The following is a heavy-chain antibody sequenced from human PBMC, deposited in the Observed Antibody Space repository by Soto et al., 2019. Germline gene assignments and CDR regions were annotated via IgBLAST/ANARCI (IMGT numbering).Heavy chain of an antibody. CDR2: IKGDEITT. V-gene: IGHV3-74*01. J-gene: IGHJ4*02. Sequence: EVQLVESGGGSVQPGGSLRLSCEASGFTFSSYWIHWVRQAPGKGLAWVSRIKGDEITTNYADSVKGRFTTARDNAKNTVYLQGNSLTGEDTAVYYCVRGALGAYYVDSWGQGALVIVSS. CDR3: VRGALGAYYVDS. D-gene: IGHD3-16*01. CDR1: GFTFSSYW.